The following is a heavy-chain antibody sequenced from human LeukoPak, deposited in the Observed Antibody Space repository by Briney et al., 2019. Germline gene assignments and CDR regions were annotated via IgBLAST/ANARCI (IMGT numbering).Heavy chain of an antibody. J-gene: IGHJ4*02. V-gene: IGHV3-23*01. CDR1: GLTFSTYA. CDR2: ISDSGANT. Sequence: GGSLRLSCATSGLTFSTYAMSWVRQAPGKGLEWVSTISDSGANTYYADSVKGRFTISRDNSKNTLYLQMNSLRAEDTAVYYCAKDGDSSGYPYYFDYWGQGTLVTVSS. D-gene: IGHD3-22*01. CDR3: AKDGDSSGYPYYFDY.